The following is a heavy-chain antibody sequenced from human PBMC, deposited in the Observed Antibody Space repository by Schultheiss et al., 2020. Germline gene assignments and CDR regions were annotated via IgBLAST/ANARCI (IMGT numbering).Heavy chain of an antibody. CDR3: ARDLVVVAATPGY. CDR1: GFTFSNAW. V-gene: IGHV3-53*05. CDR2: IGGDGGST. D-gene: IGHD2-15*01. Sequence: GGSLRLSCAASGFTFSNAWMNWVRQAPGKGLEWVSTIGGDGGSTYYADAVKGRFTISRDISKNTLYLQMNSLRAEDTAVYYCARDLVVVAATPGYWGQGTLVTVSS. J-gene: IGHJ4*02.